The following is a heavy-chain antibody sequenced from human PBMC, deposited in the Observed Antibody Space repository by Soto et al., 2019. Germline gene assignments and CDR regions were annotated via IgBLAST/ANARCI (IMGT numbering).Heavy chain of an antibody. CDR3: ARGPDFWSGYFSYGMDV. J-gene: IGHJ6*02. Sequence: GGSLRLSCAASGFTFSSYAMHWVRQAPGKGLEWVAVISYDGSNKYYADSVKGRFTISRDNSKNTLYLQMNSLRAEDTAVYYCARGPDFWSGYFSYGMDVWGQGTTVTVSS. V-gene: IGHV3-30-3*01. D-gene: IGHD3-3*01. CDR2: ISYDGSNK. CDR1: GFTFSSYA.